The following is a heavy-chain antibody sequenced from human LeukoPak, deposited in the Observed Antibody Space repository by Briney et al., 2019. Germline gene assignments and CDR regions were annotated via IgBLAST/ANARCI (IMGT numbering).Heavy chain of an antibody. J-gene: IGHJ4*02. V-gene: IGHV3-30*18. D-gene: IGHD2-15*01. CDR3: AKEPYCSSGSCYSAYFDY. CDR2: ISYDGTNK. CDR1: GFTFSNYG. Sequence: GGSLRLSCAASGFTFSNYGMHWVRQTPGNGLEGVAAISYDGTNKYYADSAKGRFTISRDNSKNTLFLQMNSLRVEDTAVYYCAKEPYCSSGSCYSAYFDYWGQGALVAVSS.